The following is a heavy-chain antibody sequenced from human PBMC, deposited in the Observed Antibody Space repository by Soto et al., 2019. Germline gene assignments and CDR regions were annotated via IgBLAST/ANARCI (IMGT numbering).Heavy chain of an antibody. V-gene: IGHV1-18*01. CDR3: ARGAVVAATPQMDYWFDP. D-gene: IGHD2-15*01. Sequence: ASVKVSCKASGYTFTSYGISWVRQAPGQGLEWMGWISAYNGNTNYAQKLQGRVTMTTDTSTSTAYMELRSLRSDDTAVYYCARGAVVAATPQMDYWFDPWGQGTLVTVSS. J-gene: IGHJ5*02. CDR2: ISAYNGNT. CDR1: GYTFTSYG.